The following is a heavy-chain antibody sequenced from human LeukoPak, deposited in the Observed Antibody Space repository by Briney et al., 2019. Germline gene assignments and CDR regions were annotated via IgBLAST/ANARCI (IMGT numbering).Heavy chain of an antibody. D-gene: IGHD3-10*01. J-gene: IGHJ4*02. V-gene: IGHV3-23*01. Sequence: GGSLRLSCAASGFTFSSYAMTWVRQAPGKGLECVSAISGGGVDTYYADSVKGRFTISRDNSKITVYLQMNSLRAEDTAVYYCAKPHYTGSGSYSREDFWGQGTLVTVSS. CDR3: AKPHYTGSGSYSREDF. CDR1: GFTFSSYA. CDR2: ISGGGVDT.